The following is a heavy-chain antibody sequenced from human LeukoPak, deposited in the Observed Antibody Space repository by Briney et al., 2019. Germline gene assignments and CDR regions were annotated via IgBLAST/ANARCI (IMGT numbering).Heavy chain of an antibody. D-gene: IGHD6-6*01. CDR1: EFSFSSYA. J-gene: IGHJ4*02. Sequence: QPGASLRLSCAASEFSFSSYAMSWDRQAPGKGLEWVSSISGSGGVTYYADSVKGRFTISRDNSKNTLYLQMNSLRAEDTAVYYCAKGASSSSFDYWGQGTQVTVSS. CDR2: ISGSGGVT. CDR3: AKGASSSSFDY. V-gene: IGHV3-23*01.